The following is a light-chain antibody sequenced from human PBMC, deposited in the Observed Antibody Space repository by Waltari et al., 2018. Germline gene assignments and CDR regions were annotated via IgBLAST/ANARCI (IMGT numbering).Light chain of an antibody. J-gene: IGKJ4*01. V-gene: IGKV3-15*01. CDR1: ETIRST. CDR2: GIP. CDR3: QQHSSWPLT. Sequence: EIVMRPSPATLFVSPGERATPSCRASETIRSTFLAWYQQTPGQAPRLLIYGIPTRATGIPARFSGSGSGTEFTLTISSLQSEDFAVDYCQQHSSWPLTFGGGTKVEIK.